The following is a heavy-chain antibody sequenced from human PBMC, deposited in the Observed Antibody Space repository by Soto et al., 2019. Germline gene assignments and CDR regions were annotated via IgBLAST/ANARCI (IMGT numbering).Heavy chain of an antibody. Sequence: GESLKISCKGSGYTFTSYWISWVRQMPGEGLEWMGAIYPGDSDTRYSPSFQGQVTISADKSISTAYMQWSSLQASDSAIYYCSKFKYSTSVRYLQHWGQGTPVTVSS. CDR3: SKFKYSTSVRYLQH. CDR1: GYTFTSYW. CDR2: IYPGDSDT. D-gene: IGHD6-6*01. V-gene: IGHV5-51*01. J-gene: IGHJ1*01.